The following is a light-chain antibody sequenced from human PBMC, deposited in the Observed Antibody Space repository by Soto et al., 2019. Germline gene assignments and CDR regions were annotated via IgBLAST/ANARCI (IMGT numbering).Light chain of an antibody. CDR2: GAS. V-gene: IGKV3-15*01. CDR1: ETVATN. J-gene: IGKJ1*01. Sequence: VMTQSPATLSVSPGERATLSCWASETVATNLAWYQQKPGQAPRLLISGASTRAAGISDRFRGSGSGTEFTLTISCLRSEDSAIYYCLQYFEWPPMTFGQGTKVEI. CDR3: LQYFEWPPMT.